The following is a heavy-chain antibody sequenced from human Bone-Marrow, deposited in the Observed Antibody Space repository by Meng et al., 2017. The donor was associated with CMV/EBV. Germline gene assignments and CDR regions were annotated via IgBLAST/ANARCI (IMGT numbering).Heavy chain of an antibody. V-gene: IGHV3-7*01. J-gene: IGHJ4*02. Sequence: GESLKISCAASGFTFSSYWMSWVRQAPGKGLEWVANIKQDGSEKYYVDSVKGRFTISRDNAKKSLYLQMNSLRAEDTAVYYCARDAYYYDSSGYPAEYDYWGQGTLVTVSS. CDR2: IKQDGSEK. D-gene: IGHD3-22*01. CDR1: GFTFSSYW. CDR3: ARDAYYYDSSGYPAEYDY.